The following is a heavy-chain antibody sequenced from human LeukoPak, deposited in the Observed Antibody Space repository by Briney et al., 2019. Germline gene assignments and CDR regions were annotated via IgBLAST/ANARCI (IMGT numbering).Heavy chain of an antibody. J-gene: IGHJ4*02. CDR2: INPNSGGT. CDR3: ARDSSSWTRFDY. D-gene: IGHD6-13*01. Sequence: ASVKVSCMASGYTFTGYYMHWVRQAPGQGLEWMGWINPNSGGTNYAQKFQGRVTMTRDTSISTAYMELSRLRSDDTAVYYCARDSSSWTRFDYWGQGTLVTVSS. V-gene: IGHV1-2*02. CDR1: GYTFTGYY.